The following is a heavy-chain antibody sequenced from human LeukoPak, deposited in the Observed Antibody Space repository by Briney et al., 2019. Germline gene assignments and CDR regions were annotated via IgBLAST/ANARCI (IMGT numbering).Heavy chain of an antibody. CDR1: GFTFSSYA. Sequence: GGSLRLSCAASGFTFSSYAMHWVRQAPGKGLEWVAVISYDGSNKYYADSVKGRFTISRDNSKNTLYLQMNSLRAEDTAVYYCARDLCIVVAAATGNYWGQGTLVTVSS. V-gene: IGHV3-30-3*01. D-gene: IGHD2-15*01. J-gene: IGHJ4*02. CDR2: ISYDGSNK. CDR3: ARDLCIVVAAATGNY.